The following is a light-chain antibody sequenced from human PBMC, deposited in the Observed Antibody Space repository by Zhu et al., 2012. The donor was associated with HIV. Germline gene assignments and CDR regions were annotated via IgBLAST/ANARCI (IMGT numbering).Light chain of an antibody. V-gene: IGKV1-8*01. CDR2: AAS. Sequence: AIRMTQFPSSLSASTGETVTVTCRANQDINTYVAWYQQKSGQAPKLLIYAASALQSGVPPRFRGAGSGTDFSLTIDCLQPEDFATYYYQQYFSYPWTFGQGTQVELK. J-gene: IGKJ1*01. CDR1: QDINTY. CDR3: QQYFSYPWT.